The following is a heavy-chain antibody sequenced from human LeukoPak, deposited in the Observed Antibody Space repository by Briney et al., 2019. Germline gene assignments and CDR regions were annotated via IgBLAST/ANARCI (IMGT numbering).Heavy chain of an antibody. V-gene: IGHV3-23*01. CDR2: ISGSGGST. D-gene: IGHD2-21*02. CDR3: AKPGAIVVVTAMRSDY. Sequence: GGSLRLSCAASGFIFSSYAMSWVRQAPGKGLEWVSAISGSGGSTYYADSVKGRFTISRDNAKNTLYLQMNSLRAEDTAVYCCAKPGAIVVVTAMRSDYWGQGTLVTVSS. CDR1: GFIFSSYA. J-gene: IGHJ4*02.